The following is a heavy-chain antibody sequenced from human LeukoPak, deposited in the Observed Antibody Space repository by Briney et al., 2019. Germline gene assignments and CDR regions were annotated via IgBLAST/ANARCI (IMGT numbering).Heavy chain of an antibody. V-gene: IGHV7-4-1*02. CDR2: VNTNTGNP. J-gene: IGHJ6*03. Sequence: ASVKVSCKASGYSFSTYAMNWVRQAPGQGLEWMGWVNTNTGNPPYAQGFTGRFVFSSDTSVSTAYLQITSLRAEDTAVYYCARRSAHYFYVDVWGTGTTVTVSS. CDR3: ARRSAHYFYVDV. D-gene: IGHD3-10*01. CDR1: GYSFSTYA.